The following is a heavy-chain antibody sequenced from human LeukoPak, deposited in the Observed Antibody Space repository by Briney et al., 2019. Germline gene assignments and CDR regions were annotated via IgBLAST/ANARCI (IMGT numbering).Heavy chain of an antibody. CDR2: ISGSGGST. CDR1: GFTFSSYG. CDR3: AKDRGLLWFGELALYYYYYYMDV. D-gene: IGHD3-10*01. J-gene: IGHJ6*03. V-gene: IGHV3-23*01. Sequence: GGTLRLSCAASGFTFSSYGMSWVRQAPGKGLEWVSAISGSGGSTYYADSVKGRFTISRDNSKNTLYLQMNSLRAEDTAVYYCAKDRGLLWFGELALYYYYYYMDVWGKGTTVTISS.